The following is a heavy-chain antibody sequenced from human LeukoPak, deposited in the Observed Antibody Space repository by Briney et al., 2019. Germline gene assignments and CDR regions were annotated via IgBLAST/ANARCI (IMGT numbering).Heavy chain of an antibody. CDR2: INPNSGGT. D-gene: IGHD3-10*01. CDR3: ARNMVRGVTTYYYYYMDV. V-gene: IGHV1-2*02. Sequence: ASVKVSCKASGYSFTGYNMHWARQAPGQGLEWMGWINPNSGGTNYAQKFQGRVTMTRDTSISTAYMELSSLRSDDTAVYYCARNMVRGVTTYYYYYMDVWGKGTTVTVSS. J-gene: IGHJ6*03. CDR1: GYSFTGYN.